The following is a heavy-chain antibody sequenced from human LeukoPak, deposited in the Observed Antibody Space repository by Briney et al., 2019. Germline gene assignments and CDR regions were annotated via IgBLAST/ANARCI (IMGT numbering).Heavy chain of an antibody. CDR3: ARREYTYGTYYMDV. V-gene: IGHV3-30*04. CDR1: GFTFNIYA. D-gene: IGHD5-18*01. Sequence: GGSLRLSCAASGFTFNIYAIHWVRQAPGKGLEWVTFISYDGSKRYYADSVMGRFTISRDNSKNRVYLQMNSLTPDDTALYYCARREYTYGTYYMDVWGKGTTVTVSS. CDR2: ISYDGSKR. J-gene: IGHJ6*03.